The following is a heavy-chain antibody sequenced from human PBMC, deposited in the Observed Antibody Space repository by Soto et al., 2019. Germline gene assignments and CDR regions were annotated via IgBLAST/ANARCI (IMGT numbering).Heavy chain of an antibody. CDR1: GGSITSGLW. CDR3: VRNSDSRGNPQTFDP. D-gene: IGHD6-13*01. CDR2: IFHSGST. Sequence: QVQLQESGPGLVKPSGTLSLTCAVSGGSITSGLWWNWVRQPPGKRLEWIGEIFHSGSTNYNPSRRSRVTISVDNSKNQFSLTLTSVTAADTAVYYCVRNSDSRGNPQTFDPWGQGTLVTVSS. V-gene: IGHV4-4*02. J-gene: IGHJ5*02.